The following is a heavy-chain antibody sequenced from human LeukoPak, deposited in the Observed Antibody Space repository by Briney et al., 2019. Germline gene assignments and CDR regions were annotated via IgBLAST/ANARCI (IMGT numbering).Heavy chain of an antibody. CDR1: GGSTNSYY. Sequence: PSETLSLTCTVSGGSTNSYYWSWIRQPAGKGLEWIGRTYSSGSTNYNPSLKSRVSMSVDTSKNQFSLKLTSVTAADTAVYYCARGGKATVVTMWGQEILVTVSS. J-gene: IGHJ4*02. D-gene: IGHD4-23*01. CDR2: TYSSGST. V-gene: IGHV4-4*07. CDR3: ARGGKATVVTM.